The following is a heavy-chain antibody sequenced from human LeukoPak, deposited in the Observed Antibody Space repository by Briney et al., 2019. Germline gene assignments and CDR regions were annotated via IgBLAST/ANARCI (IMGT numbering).Heavy chain of an antibody. CDR1: GFTFSSYS. J-gene: IGHJ4*02. D-gene: IGHD6-13*01. V-gene: IGHV3-21*01. Sequence: GGSLRLSCAASGFTFSSYSMNWVRQAPGKGLEWVSSISSSSSYIYYADSVKGRFTISRDNAKNSLYLQMNSLRTEDTAVYYCARGMAAGGAFVGYFDYWGQGTLVTVSS. CDR3: ARGMAAGGAFVGYFDY. CDR2: ISSSSSYI.